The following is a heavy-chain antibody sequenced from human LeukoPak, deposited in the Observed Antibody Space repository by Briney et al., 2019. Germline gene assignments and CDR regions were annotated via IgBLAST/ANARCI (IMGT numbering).Heavy chain of an antibody. Sequence: SETLSLTCTVSGDSITSSGYYWGWIRQSPGKGLEWIGSVDYSGSTYYTPSLKSRVTTSVDMSKNQFSLRLNSVTAADTAVYYCATSAGTVFLPRFYFKAWGQGTLVTVSS. D-gene: IGHD6-13*01. V-gene: IGHV4-39*01. CDR1: GDSITSSGYY. J-gene: IGHJ5*02. CDR2: VDYSGST. CDR3: ATSAGTVFLPRFYFKA.